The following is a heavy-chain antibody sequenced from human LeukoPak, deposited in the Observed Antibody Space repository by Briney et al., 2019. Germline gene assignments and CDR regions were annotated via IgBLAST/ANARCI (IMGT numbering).Heavy chain of an antibody. CDR1: GFTLSNYA. CDR2: ISASGTDT. D-gene: IGHD3-10*01. V-gene: IGHV3-23*01. Sequence: PGGPLRLSCAASGFTLSNYATSWVRQAPGKGLEWVSAISASGTDTYYADSVKGRFTISRDASKNTVYLQMNSLSDEDTAVYFCAKHLESGNYYPTGDDYWGQGTLVTVSS. CDR3: AKHLESGNYYPTGDDY. J-gene: IGHJ4*02.